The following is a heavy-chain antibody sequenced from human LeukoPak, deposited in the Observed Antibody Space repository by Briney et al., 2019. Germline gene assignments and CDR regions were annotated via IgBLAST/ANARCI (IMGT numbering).Heavy chain of an antibody. CDR3: ARGAVYSGYYYVRTNNWFDP. CDR1: GYTFTSYY. V-gene: IGHV1-46*01. CDR2: INPSEGST. J-gene: IGHJ5*02. D-gene: IGHD3-22*01. Sequence: ASVKVSCKASGYTFTSYYMHWVRQAPGQGLEWVGIINPSEGSTSYAQKFQGTVTMTRDTSTSTVYMALSSLRSEDTAVYYCARGAVYSGYYYVRTNNWFDPWGQGTLVTASS.